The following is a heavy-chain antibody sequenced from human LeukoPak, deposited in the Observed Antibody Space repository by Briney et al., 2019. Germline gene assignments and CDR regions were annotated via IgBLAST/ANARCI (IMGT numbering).Heavy chain of an antibody. J-gene: IGHJ4*02. CDR1: GYTFTSYG. Sequence: ASVKVSSKASGYTFTSYGISWVRQAPGQGLEWMGWISAYNGNTNYAQHLQVRVTMTTDTSTNTAYMELRSLRSDDTAVYYCAVIAINRASTNYWGQGTLVTVS. CDR3: AVIAINRASTNY. D-gene: IGHD1/OR15-1a*01. V-gene: IGHV1-18*01. CDR2: ISAYNGNT.